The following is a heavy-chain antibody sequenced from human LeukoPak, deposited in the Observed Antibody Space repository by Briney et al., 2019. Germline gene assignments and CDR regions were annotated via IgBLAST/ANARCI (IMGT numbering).Heavy chain of an antibody. CDR3: AKLERAVVIATYYFDY. V-gene: IGHV3-23*01. D-gene: IGHD2-21*01. Sequence: GGSLRLSCAASGFTFSSYAMSWVRQAPGKGLEWVSAISGSGGSTYYADSVKGRFTISRDNSKNTLYLQMNSLRAEDTAVYYCAKLERAVVIATYYFDYWGQGTLVTVSS. CDR2: ISGSGGST. CDR1: GFTFSSYA. J-gene: IGHJ4*02.